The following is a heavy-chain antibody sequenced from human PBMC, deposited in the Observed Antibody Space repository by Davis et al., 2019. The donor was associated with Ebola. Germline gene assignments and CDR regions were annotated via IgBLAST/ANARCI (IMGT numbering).Heavy chain of an antibody. CDR3: ARVRGLTTPDY. Sequence: GGSLRLSCAASGFTFSSYAMTWVRQAPGKGLEWVSAISGSGGTTYYAGSVKGRFTISRDNSKNTLYLQMNSLRAEDTAVYYCARVRGLTTPDYWGQGTLVTVSS. CDR1: GFTFSSYA. CDR2: ISGSGGTT. V-gene: IGHV3-23*01. J-gene: IGHJ4*02. D-gene: IGHD4-17*01.